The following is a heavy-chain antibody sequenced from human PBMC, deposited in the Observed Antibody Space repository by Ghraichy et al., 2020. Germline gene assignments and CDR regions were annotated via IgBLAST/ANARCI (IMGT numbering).Heavy chain of an antibody. Sequence: SETLSLTCTVSGGSISSGGYYWSWIRQHPGKGLEWIGYIYYSGSTYYNPSLKSRVTISVDTSKNQFSLRLSSVTAADTAVFYCARASAPNWNYGWLDPWGQGTLVTVSS. CDR3: ARASAPNWNYGWLDP. CDR1: GGSISSGGYY. J-gene: IGHJ5*02. D-gene: IGHD1-7*01. CDR2: IYYSGST. V-gene: IGHV4-31*03.